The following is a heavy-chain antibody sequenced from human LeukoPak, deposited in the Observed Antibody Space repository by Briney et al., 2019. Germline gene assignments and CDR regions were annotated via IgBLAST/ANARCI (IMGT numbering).Heavy chain of an antibody. V-gene: IGHV3-21*01. CDR1: GFTFSSYS. CDR2: ISSSSSYI. CDR3: ARLRRNSNCSSTSCYTGWFDP. Sequence: GGSLRLSCAASGFTFSSYSMNWVRQAPGKGLEWDSSISSSSSYIYYADSVKGRFTISRDNAKNSLYLQMSSLRAEDTAVYYCARLRRNSNCSSTSCYTGWFDPWGQGTLVTVSS. J-gene: IGHJ5*02. D-gene: IGHD2-2*02.